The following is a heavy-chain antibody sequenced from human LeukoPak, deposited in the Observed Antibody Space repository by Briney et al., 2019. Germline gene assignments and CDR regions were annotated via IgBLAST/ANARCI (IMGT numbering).Heavy chain of an antibody. CDR2: IYYSGST. Sequence: SETLSLTCTVSGGSISSYYWSWIRQPPGKGLEWIGYIYYSGSTNYNPSLKSRVTISVDTSKNQFSLKLSSVTAADTAVYYCARRSSGYSGSSNYYYMDVWGKGTTVTVSS. CDR3: ARRSSGYSGSSNYYYMDV. D-gene: IGHD3-22*01. CDR1: GGSISSYY. J-gene: IGHJ6*03. V-gene: IGHV4-59*12.